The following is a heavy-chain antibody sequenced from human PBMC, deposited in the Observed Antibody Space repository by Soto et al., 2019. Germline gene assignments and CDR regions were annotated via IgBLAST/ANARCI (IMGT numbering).Heavy chain of an antibody. CDR2: IYPGDSDT. CDR1: GYTYW. V-gene: IGHV5-51*01. Sequence: KVACKASGYTYWLGWVRQMPGKGLEWMGIIYPGDSDTRYSPSFQGQVTISADKSISTAYLQWSSLKASDTAIYYCARQGTVTTDAFDIWGQGTMVTVSS. J-gene: IGHJ3*02. D-gene: IGHD4-17*01. CDR3: ARQGTVTTDAFDI.